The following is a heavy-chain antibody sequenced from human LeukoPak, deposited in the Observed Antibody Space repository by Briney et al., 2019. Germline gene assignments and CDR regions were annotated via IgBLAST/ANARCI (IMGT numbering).Heavy chain of an antibody. Sequence: GRSLRLSCAASGFTFSTHAMIWVSQAPGKGTEWVSCITGSGTGTYYRDSVKGRFTISRENSNDTLYLQMNSLRAEDTAVYYCVKGRDYNDASAYYIGDYWGQGTLVTVSS. V-gene: IGHV3-23*01. CDR3: VKGRDYNDASAYYIGDY. D-gene: IGHD3-22*01. J-gene: IGHJ4*02. CDR2: ITGSGTGT. CDR1: GFTFSTHA.